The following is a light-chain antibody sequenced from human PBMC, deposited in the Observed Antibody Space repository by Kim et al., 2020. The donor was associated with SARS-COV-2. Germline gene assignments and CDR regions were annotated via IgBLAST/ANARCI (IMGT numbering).Light chain of an antibody. V-gene: IGKV3-15*01. CDR1: QSVSSN. CDR2: GAS. Sequence: EIVMTQSPAPLSLSPGERATLSCWASQSVSSNLAWYQQKPGQAPRLLIYGASTRATGIPARFSGSGSGTEFTLTISSLQSEDFAVYYCQQYNNWPPWTFGQGTRVDIK. J-gene: IGKJ1*01. CDR3: QQYNNWPPWT.